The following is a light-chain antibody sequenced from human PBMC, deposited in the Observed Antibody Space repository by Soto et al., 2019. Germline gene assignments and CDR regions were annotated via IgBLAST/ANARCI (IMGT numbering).Light chain of an antibody. V-gene: IGLV7-46*01. CDR1: TGAVTSGHY. CDR3: LLSYSGALWV. Sequence: QAVVTQEPSLTVSPGGTVTLTCGSSTGAVTSGHYPYWFQQKPGQAPRTLIYDTSNKHSWTPARFSGSLLGGKAALTLAGAQPEDEAEYYCLLSYSGALWVVGAGTKLTVL. CDR2: DTS. J-gene: IGLJ3*02.